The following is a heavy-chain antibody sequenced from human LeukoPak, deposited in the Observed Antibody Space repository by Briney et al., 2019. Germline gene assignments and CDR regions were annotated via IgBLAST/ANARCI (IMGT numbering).Heavy chain of an antibody. V-gene: IGHV3-23*03. CDR1: GFTFSSYA. CDR2: IYSGGST. D-gene: IGHD2/OR15-2a*01. CDR3: VSFYETY. Sequence: GGSLRLSCAASGFTFSSYAMSWVRQAPGKGLEWVSVIYSGGSTYYADSVKGRFTISKDNAKNTVYLQMNSLRAEDTAVYYCVSFYETYWGRGTLVTVSS. J-gene: IGHJ4*02.